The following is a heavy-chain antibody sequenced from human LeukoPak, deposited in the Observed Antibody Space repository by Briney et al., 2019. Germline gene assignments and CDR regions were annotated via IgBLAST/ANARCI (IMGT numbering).Heavy chain of an antibody. D-gene: IGHD2-15*01. V-gene: IGHV3-74*01. CDR1: GFTFSNYA. J-gene: IGHJ5*02. CDR2: INSDGSST. Sequence: GGSLRLSCAASGFTFSNYAMSWVRQAPGKGLVWVSRINSDGSSTSYADSVKGRFTISRDNAKNTLYLQMNSLRAEDTAVYYCARGTRVAATPGWFDPWGQGTLVTVSS. CDR3: ARGTRVAATPGWFDP.